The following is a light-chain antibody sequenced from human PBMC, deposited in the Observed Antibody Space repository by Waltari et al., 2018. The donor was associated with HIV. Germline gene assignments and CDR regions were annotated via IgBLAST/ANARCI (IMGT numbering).Light chain of an antibody. CDR3: TSYTSSSTPVV. V-gene: IGLV2-14*01. CDR1: SSDVGGYNF. J-gene: IGLJ2*01. CDR2: EVS. Sequence: QSALTQPASVSGSPGQSITIPCTGTSSDVGGYNFVAWYQHHPGKAPKLMIYEVSNRPSGVSNRFSGSKSGNTASLTISGLQAEDEADYYCTSYTSSSTPVVFGGGTKLTVL.